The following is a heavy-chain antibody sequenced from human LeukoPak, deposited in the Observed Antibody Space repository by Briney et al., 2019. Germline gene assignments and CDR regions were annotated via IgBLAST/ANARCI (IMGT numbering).Heavy chain of an antibody. CDR3: TWMATVRTVDF. Sequence: GGSLRLSCIVSGLVFNDAWMSWVRQAPGKGLEWVGRTTSGGATDYAAPVKGRFIISRDNSKGTFYLQMNSLKTDDTAMYYCTWMATVRTVDFWGQGTLVTVSS. J-gene: IGHJ4*02. V-gene: IGHV3-15*01. D-gene: IGHD4-17*01. CDR1: GLVFNDAW. CDR2: TTSGGAT.